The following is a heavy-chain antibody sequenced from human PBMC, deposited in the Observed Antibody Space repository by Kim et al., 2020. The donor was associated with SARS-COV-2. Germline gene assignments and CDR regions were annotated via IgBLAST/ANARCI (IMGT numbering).Heavy chain of an antibody. J-gene: IGHJ3*02. Sequence: STYYADSVKGRFTISRDNSKNTLYLQMNSLRAEDTAVYYCAKQPAAGFDIWGQGTMVTVSS. CDR2: ST. CDR3: AKQPAAGFDI. D-gene: IGHD6-13*01. V-gene: IGHV3-23*01.